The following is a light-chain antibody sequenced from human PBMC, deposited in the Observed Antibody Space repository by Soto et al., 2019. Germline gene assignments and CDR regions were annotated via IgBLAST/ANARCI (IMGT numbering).Light chain of an antibody. CDR3: QPRQYWPPIT. V-gene: IGKV3-11*01. CDR2: DAS. Sequence: LTQSPATLSLSPGERATLSCRASLNVNSYLAWYQQKPGQAPRLLIYDASNWAAGIPARFSGSGSGTDFTLTISSLEPEDFAIYYCQPRQYWPPITFGQGTRLEIK. CDR1: LNVNSY. J-gene: IGKJ5*01.